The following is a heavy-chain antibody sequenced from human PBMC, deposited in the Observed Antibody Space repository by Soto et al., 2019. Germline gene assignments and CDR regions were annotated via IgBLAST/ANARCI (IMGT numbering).Heavy chain of an antibody. CDR2: IIPIFGTA. J-gene: IGHJ6*02. D-gene: IGHD6-13*01. CDR1: GGTFSSYA. CDR3: AREVYSSSWSHYYYYGMDV. Sequence: QVQLVQSGAEVKKPGSSVKVSCKASGGTFSSYAISWVRQAPGQGLEWMGGIIPIFGTANYAQKFQGRVTITADESTSTAYMELSRLRAEDTAVYYCAREVYSSSWSHYYYYGMDVWGQGATVTVAS. V-gene: IGHV1-69*01.